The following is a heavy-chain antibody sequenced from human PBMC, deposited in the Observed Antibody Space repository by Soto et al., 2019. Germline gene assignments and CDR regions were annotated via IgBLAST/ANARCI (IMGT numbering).Heavy chain of an antibody. CDR3: ATDSNYDVSNSF. CDR1: GGTLNNYA. V-gene: IGHV1-69*13. D-gene: IGHD3-3*01. CDR2: ILPVSTPP. Sequence: SVKVSCKASGGTLNNYAINWVRQAPGQGLEWMGGILPVSTPPDYAQKFQGRVSITADHSTSTVYMELSRLKSDDTAVYFCATDSNYDVSNSFWGQGTLVTVSS. J-gene: IGHJ4*02.